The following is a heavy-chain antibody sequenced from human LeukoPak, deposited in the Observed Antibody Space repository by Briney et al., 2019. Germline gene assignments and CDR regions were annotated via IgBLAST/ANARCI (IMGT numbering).Heavy chain of an antibody. CDR2: IYSGGST. D-gene: IGHD4-17*01. Sequence: HPGGSLRLSCAASGFTVSSNYMNRVRQAPGKGLEWVSVIYSGGSTYYADSVKGRFTISRDNSKNTLYLQMNSLRAEDTAVYYCAREAVTRNYFDYWGQGTLVTVSS. J-gene: IGHJ4*02. V-gene: IGHV3-53*01. CDR3: AREAVTRNYFDY. CDR1: GFTVSSNY.